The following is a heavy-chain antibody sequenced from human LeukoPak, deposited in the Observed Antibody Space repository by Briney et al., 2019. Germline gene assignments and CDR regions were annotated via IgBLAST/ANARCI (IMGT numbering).Heavy chain of an antibody. Sequence: PSETLSLTCTVSGGSISSGGYYWSWIRQHPGKGLEWIGYIYYSGSTYYNPSLKSRVTISVDKSKNQFSLKLSSVTAADTAVYYCARVSYYDSSGYPGPYFDYWGQGTLVTVSS. J-gene: IGHJ4*02. V-gene: IGHV4-31*03. CDR1: GGSISSGGYY. CDR2: IYYSGST. CDR3: ARVSYYDSSGYPGPYFDY. D-gene: IGHD3-22*01.